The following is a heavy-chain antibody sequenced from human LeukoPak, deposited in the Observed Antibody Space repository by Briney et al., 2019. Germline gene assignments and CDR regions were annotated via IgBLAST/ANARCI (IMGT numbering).Heavy chain of an antibody. CDR1: GYSFSNYW. Sequence: GESLKISCKGSGYSFSNYWIGWVRQMPGKGLEWMGIIYPGDSDTSYSPSFQGQVTISADKSISTAYLQWSSLKASDTAMYYCARRYDNSGFYTYWGQGTLVTVSS. D-gene: IGHD3-22*01. V-gene: IGHV5-51*01. CDR3: ARRYDNSGFYTY. CDR2: IYPGDSDT. J-gene: IGHJ4*02.